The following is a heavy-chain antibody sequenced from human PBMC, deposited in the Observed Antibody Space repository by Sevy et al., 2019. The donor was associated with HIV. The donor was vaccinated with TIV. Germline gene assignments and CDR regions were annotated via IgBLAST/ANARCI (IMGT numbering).Heavy chain of an antibody. CDR1: GFTFNYHF. V-gene: IGHV3-21*01. Sequence: RGSLRLSCAASGFTFNYHFMNWVRQVPGKGLEWVSYISSASSYINYSDSVKGRFTISRDNAKNLVFLEMNNLRPEDTAVYFCARGDYYGSLYYFDYWGQRTLVTVSS. D-gene: IGHD3-10*01. CDR3: ARGDYYGSLYYFDY. J-gene: IGHJ4*02. CDR2: ISSASSYI.